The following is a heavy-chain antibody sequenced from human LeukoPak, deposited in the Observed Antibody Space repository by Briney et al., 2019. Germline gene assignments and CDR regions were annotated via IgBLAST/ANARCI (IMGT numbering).Heavy chain of an antibody. D-gene: IGHD4-23*01. V-gene: IGHV3-23*01. J-gene: IGHJ4*02. Sequence: GGSLRLSCAASGFTFSSYAMSWVRQAPGKGLEWVSAISGSGGSTYYADSVKGRFTISRDNSKNTLYLQMNSLRAEDTAMFYCARGASRGYSPTFWGQGTLVTVSS. CDR1: GFTFSSYA. CDR2: ISGSGGST. CDR3: ARGASRGYSPTF.